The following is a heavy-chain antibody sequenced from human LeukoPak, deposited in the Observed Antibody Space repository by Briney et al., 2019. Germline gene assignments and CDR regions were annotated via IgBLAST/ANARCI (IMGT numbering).Heavy chain of an antibody. Sequence: SETLSLTCTVSGGSISTYYWSWIRQPAGKGLEWIGRIYNNGAINYNPSLKSRVTMSIDTSKNQFSLKLSSVTAADTAVYYCARNTYPFGVGVWGQGTTVTVSS. J-gene: IGHJ6*02. CDR2: IYNNGAI. CDR3: ARNTYPFGVGV. V-gene: IGHV4-4*07. CDR1: GGSISTYY.